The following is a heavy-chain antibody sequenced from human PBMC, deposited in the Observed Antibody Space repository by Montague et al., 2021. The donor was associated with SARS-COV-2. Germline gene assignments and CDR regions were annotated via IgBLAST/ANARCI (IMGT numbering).Heavy chain of an antibody. CDR1: GFTIRNYW. V-gene: IGHV3-7*01. J-gene: IGHJ4*02. CDR2: IRQDGGAK. CDR3: ARNEL. Sequence: SLRLSCAASGFTIRNYWMSWVRQAPGKGLGWVANIRQDGGAKDYVDSVKGRFTISRDNAKNRLYLEMNSLRVEDSAIYYCARNELWGQGTLVTVSS.